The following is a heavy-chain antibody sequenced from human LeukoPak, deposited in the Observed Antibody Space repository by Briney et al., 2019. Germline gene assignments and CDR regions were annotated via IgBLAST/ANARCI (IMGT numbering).Heavy chain of an antibody. CDR2: INAGNGNT. CDR3: ARVAHYYDSSGYYYAGGFEEHYYFDY. D-gene: IGHD3-22*01. Sequence: GASVKVSCKASGYTFTTYVMHWVRQAPGQRLEWMGWINAGNGNTKYSQKFHARVTMTTDTSTSTAYMELRSLRSDDTAVYYCARVAHYYDSSGYYYAGGFEEHYYFDYWGQGTLVTVSS. J-gene: IGHJ4*02. CDR1: GYTFTTYV. V-gene: IGHV1-3*01.